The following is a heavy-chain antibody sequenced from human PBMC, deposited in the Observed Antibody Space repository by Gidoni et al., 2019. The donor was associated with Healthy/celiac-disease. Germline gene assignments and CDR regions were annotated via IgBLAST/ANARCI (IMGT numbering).Heavy chain of an antibody. J-gene: IGHJ6*02. D-gene: IGHD2-2*01. Sequence: EVQLVESGGGLVKPGGSLRLSCAASGFTFSSYSMHWVRQAPGKGLEWVSSISSSSSYIYYADSVKGRFTISRDNAKNSLYPQMNSLRAEDTAVYYCARENEVVPAARDPFYGMDVWGQGTTVTVSS. CDR3: ARENEVVPAARDPFYGMDV. V-gene: IGHV3-21*01. CDR1: GFTFSSYS. CDR2: ISSSSSYI.